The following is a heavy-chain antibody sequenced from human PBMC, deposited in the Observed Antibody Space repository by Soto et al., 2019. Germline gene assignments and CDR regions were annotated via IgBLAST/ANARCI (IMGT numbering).Heavy chain of an antibody. V-gene: IGHV1-18*01. CDR1: ADTFANYG. CDR3: ARLAPCSGGNCYSRPLDS. D-gene: IGHD2-15*01. CDR2: ITPSNGDT. Sequence: QVQLLQSGAEAKKPGASVKVSSKASADTFANYGISWVRQAPGQGPEWMGWITPSNGDTNYAQKFQGRVIMTTDTSTSTAYMEVRSLRSDDTAVYYCARLAPCSGGNCYSRPLDSWGQGTLVTVSA. J-gene: IGHJ4*02.